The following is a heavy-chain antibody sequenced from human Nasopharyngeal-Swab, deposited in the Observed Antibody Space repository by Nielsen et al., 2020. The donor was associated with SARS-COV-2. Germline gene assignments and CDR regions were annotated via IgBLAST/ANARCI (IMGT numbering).Heavy chain of an antibody. CDR3: ASGITGAAFDI. V-gene: IGHV1-18*01. CDR2: ISAYNGNT. CDR1: GYTFTSYG. D-gene: IGHD1-14*01. J-gene: IGHJ3*02. Sequence: ASVKVSCKASGYTFTSYGISWVRQAPGQGLEWMGWISAYNGNTNYAQKLQGRVTMTTDKSTSTAYMELSSLRSEDTAVYYCASGITGAAFDIWGQGTMVTVSS.